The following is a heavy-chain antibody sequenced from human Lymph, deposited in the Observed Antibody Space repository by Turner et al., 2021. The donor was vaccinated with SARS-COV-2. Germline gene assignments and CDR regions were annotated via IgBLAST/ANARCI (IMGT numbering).Heavy chain of an antibody. V-gene: IGHV1-24*01. Sequence: QVQLVQSGAEVKKPGASVKVSCTVSGYTRTELSIHWVRQAPGKGLEWMGGFDPEDGETIYEQKFQGRVTMTEDTSTDTAYMELSSLRSEDTAVYYCATLKSNWKILTGRYYFDFWGQGTLVTVSS. CDR3: ATLKSNWKILTGRYYFDF. D-gene: IGHD1-1*01. CDR2: FDPEDGET. CDR1: GYTRTELS. J-gene: IGHJ4*02.